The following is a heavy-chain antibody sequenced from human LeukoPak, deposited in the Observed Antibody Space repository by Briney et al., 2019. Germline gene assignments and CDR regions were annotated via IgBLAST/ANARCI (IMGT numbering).Heavy chain of an antibody. J-gene: IGHJ6*03. CDR1: GGSISSSSYY. CDR3: AREPTTVVTPYYMDV. D-gene: IGHD4-23*01. CDR2: IYYSGST. Sequence: ASETLSLTCTVSGGSISSSSYYWGWIRQPPGKGLEWIGSIYYSGSTYYNPSLKSRVTISVDKSKNQFSLKLSSVTAADTAVYYCAREPTTVVTPYYMDVWGKGTTVTVSS. V-gene: IGHV4-39*07.